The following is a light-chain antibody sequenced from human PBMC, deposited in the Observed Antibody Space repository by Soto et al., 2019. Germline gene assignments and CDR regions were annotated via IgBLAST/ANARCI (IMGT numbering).Light chain of an antibody. Sequence: DIQMTQSPSALSASAGDRVTITFRASQNIRSSLNWYQQKPGKAPNLLIYAASSLQSGVPSRFSGSGSGTDFTLTISSLQPEDFATYYCQQSYSSPLTFGGGTKVDIK. CDR2: AAS. CDR3: QQSYSSPLT. J-gene: IGKJ4*01. CDR1: QNIRSS. V-gene: IGKV1-39*01.